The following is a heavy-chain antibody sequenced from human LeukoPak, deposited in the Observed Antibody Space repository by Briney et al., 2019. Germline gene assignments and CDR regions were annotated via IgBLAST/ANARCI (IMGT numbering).Heavy chain of an antibody. D-gene: IGHD2-2*01. V-gene: IGHV4-4*07. CDR3: ARDVGVGYCSSTSCYFWFDP. J-gene: IGHJ5*02. Sequence: PSETLSLTCTVSGGSISSYYWSWIRQPAGKGLEWIGRIYTSGSTNYNPSLKSRVTMSVDTSKNQFSLKLSSVAAADTAVYYCARDVGVGYCSSTSCYFWFDPWGQGTLVTVSS. CDR2: IYTSGST. CDR1: GGSISSYY.